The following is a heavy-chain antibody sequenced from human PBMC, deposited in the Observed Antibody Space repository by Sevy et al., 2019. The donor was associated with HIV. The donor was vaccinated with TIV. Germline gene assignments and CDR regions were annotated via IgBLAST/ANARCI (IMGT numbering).Heavy chain of an antibody. CDR2: IKQDGSEK. Sequence: GGSLRLSCAASGFTFSSYWMSWVRQAPGKGLEWVANIKQDGSEKYYVDSVKGRFTISRDNAKNSWYLQMNSLRAEDTAVYYCARERGLWFGESDYWGQGTLVTVSS. D-gene: IGHD3-10*01. V-gene: IGHV3-7*01. CDR1: GFTFSSYW. J-gene: IGHJ4*02. CDR3: ARERGLWFGESDY.